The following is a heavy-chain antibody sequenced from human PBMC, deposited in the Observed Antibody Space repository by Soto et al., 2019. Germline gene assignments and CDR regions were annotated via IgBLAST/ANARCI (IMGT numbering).Heavy chain of an antibody. V-gene: IGHV3-48*02. J-gene: IGHJ4*02. CDR3: ARDRDAYCSKGICSGPYFDY. D-gene: IGHD2-8*01. Sequence: GGSLRLSCAASGLTFSTYSINWVRQAPGKXLEWISYISDNSSVIYYADAVKGRFTISRDNAKNSLYLQMNSLRDEDTAVYYCARDRDAYCSKGICSGPYFDYWGQGTLVTVSS. CDR2: ISDNSSVI. CDR1: GLTFSTYS.